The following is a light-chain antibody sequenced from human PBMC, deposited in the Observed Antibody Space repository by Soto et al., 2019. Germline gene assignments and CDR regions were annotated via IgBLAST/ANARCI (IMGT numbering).Light chain of an antibody. CDR3: SSYTGTDTLEV. J-gene: IGLJ2*01. Sequence: QSVLTQPASVSGSPGESITISCTGTSSDVGGYNYVSWYQQHPGKAPKLMIYEVSNRPSGVSNRFSASKSGNTASLTISGLQAEDEAHYYCSSYTGTDTLEVFGGGTKLTVL. V-gene: IGLV2-14*01. CDR2: EVS. CDR1: SSDVGGYNY.